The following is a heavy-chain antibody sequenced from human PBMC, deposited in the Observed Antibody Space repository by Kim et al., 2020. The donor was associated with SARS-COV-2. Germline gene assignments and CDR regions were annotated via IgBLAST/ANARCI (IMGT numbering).Heavy chain of an antibody. Sequence: SETLSLTCAVYGGSFSGYYWSWIRQPPGKGLEWIGEINHSGSTNYNPSLKSRVTISVDTSKNQFSLKLSSVTAADTAVYYCARGGRPQWRGVLYYYYGMDVWGQGTTVTVSS. V-gene: IGHV4-34*01. D-gene: IGHD3-10*01. CDR1: GGSFSGYY. CDR2: INHSGST. J-gene: IGHJ6*02. CDR3: ARGGRPQWRGVLYYYYGMDV.